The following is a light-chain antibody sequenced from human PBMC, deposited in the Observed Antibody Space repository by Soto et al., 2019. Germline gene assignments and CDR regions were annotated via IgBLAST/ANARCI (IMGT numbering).Light chain of an antibody. CDR2: DVN. V-gene: IGLV2-14*03. CDR1: SGDIGLYNF. CDR3: CSYTSSTAYF. J-gene: IGLJ1*01. Sequence: QSVLTQPASVSGSPGQSITISCTGTSGDIGLYNFVSWYQQHPGRAPKLMIYDVNNRPSGVSDRFSGSKSGNTASLTISGLQAEDEADYYCCSYTSSTAYFFGTGTKVTVL.